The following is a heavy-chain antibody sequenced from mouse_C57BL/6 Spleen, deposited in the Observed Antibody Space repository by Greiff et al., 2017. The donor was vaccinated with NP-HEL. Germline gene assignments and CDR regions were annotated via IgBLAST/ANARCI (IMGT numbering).Heavy chain of an antibody. D-gene: IGHD1-1*01. CDR1: GYTFTEYT. Sequence: VQLQQSGAELVKPGASVKLSCKASGYTFTEYTIHWVKQRSGQGLEWIGWFYPGSGSIKYNEKFKDKATLTADKSSSTVYMELSRLTSEDSAVYFCARNEDLRKNYGSREALDYWGQGTTLTVSS. CDR3: ARNEDLRKNYGSREALDY. V-gene: IGHV1-62-2*01. CDR2: FYPGSGSI. J-gene: IGHJ2*01.